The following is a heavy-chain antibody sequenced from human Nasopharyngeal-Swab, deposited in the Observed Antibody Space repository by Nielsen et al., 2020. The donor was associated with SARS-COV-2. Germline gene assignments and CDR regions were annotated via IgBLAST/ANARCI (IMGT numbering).Heavy chain of an antibody. CDR1: GFTFSSYG. Sequence: GGSLRLSCAASGFTFSSYGMHWVRQAPGKGLEWVAFIRYDGSNKYYADSVKGRFTISRDNSKNTLYLQMNSLRAEDTVVYYCAKDSGLLWFGISDYWGQGTLVTVSS. V-gene: IGHV3-30*02. CDR3: AKDSGLLWFGISDY. CDR2: IRYDGSNK. D-gene: IGHD3-10*01. J-gene: IGHJ4*02.